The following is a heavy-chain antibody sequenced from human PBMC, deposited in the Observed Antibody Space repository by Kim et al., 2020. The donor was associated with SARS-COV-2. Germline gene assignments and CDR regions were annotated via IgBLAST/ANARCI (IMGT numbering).Heavy chain of an antibody. V-gene: IGHV3-23*01. J-gene: IGHJ4*02. Sequence: AYSVKGRFTVSRDNADNTLYLQMNSLRAEDTALYYCAKDHESSGWPTFDYWGQGTLVTVSS. CDR3: AKDHESSGWPTFDY. D-gene: IGHD3-22*01.